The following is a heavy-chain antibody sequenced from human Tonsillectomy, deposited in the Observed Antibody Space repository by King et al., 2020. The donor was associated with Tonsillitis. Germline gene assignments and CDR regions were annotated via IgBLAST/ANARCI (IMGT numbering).Heavy chain of an antibody. CDR1: GFTFSSYA. J-gene: IGHJ6*02. D-gene: IGHD4-23*01. CDR2: ISGSGDST. Sequence: DVQLVEAGGGLVQPGGSLRLSCAASGFTFSSYAMSWVRQAPGKGLEWVSAISGSGDSTYYADSVKGRFTISRDNSKNTLYLQMNSLRAEDTAVYYCAKGVYGGSGYYYYVMDVWGQGPTVTVPS. V-gene: IGHV3-23*04. CDR3: AKGVYGGSGYYYYVMDV.